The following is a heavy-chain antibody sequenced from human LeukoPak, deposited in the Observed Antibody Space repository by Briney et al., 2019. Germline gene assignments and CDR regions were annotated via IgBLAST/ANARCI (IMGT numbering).Heavy chain of an antibody. CDR1: GGSISSYY. CDR3: ARRGRRWFAFDP. D-gene: IGHD3-10*01. J-gene: IGHJ5*02. Sequence: PSETLSLTCTVSGGSISSYYWSWIRQPPGKGLEWIGEINHSGSTNYNPSLKSRVTISVDTSKNQFSLKLSSVTAADTAVYYCARRGRRWFAFDPWGQGTLVTVSS. CDR2: INHSGST. V-gene: IGHV4-34*01.